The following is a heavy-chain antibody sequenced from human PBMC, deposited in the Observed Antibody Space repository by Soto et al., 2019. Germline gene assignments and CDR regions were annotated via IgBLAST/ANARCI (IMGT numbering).Heavy chain of an antibody. Sequence: EVQLVESGGGLVQPGGSLRLSCAASGFTFNRYWMGWVRQAPGKGPEWLANIKQDGSERYYVDSVKGRFTISRDNVKNSGYLQMNSLRAEDTAVYYCTQTISALPGDDYWGQGTLVTVSS. D-gene: IGHD6-6*01. CDR1: GFTFNRYW. J-gene: IGHJ4*02. CDR2: IKQDGSER. CDR3: TQTISALPGDDY. V-gene: IGHV3-7*01.